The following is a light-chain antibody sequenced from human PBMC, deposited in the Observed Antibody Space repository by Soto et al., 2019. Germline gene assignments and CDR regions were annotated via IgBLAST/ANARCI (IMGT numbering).Light chain of an antibody. CDR3: QQSYSTPRT. CDR2: ATS. CDR1: QSISSY. Sequence: DIQMTQSPSSLSASVGDRVTITCRASQSISSYLNWYQQKLGKAPKLLIHATSRLQSGVPSRFSGGGSGTDFTLTIISLQPEDFATYYCQQSYSTPRTFGQGTDVEIK. V-gene: IGKV1-39*01. J-gene: IGKJ1*01.